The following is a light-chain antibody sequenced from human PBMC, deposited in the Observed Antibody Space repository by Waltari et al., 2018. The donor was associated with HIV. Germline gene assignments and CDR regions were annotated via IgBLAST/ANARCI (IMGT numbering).Light chain of an antibody. CDR1: QSIRND. J-gene: IGKJ2*01. V-gene: IGKV1-17*01. CDR3: LQHNSYPRT. CDR2: AAS. Sequence: DIQMTQSPSSLSASVGDRVTITCWASQSIRNDLGWYQQRPGEAPKRLSYAASSLQSWVPSRFSGSGSGTRFTLTISRLQPEDSASYYCLQHNSYPRTFGQGTTLEIK.